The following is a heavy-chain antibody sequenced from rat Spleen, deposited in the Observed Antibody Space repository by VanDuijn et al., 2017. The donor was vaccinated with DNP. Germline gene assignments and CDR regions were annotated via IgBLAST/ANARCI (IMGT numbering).Heavy chain of an antibody. Sequence: QVQLQESGPGLVQPSQTLSLTCTVSGFSLNSYDIGWVRQAPGKGLEWIAAISRGGNTDYNSALKSRLSISRDTSKSQVFLKMNSLQTEDTAIYFCTRDRLDYHNYLYYPFAYWGQGTLVTVSS. CDR1: GFSLNSYD. V-gene: IGHV2S12*01. D-gene: IGHD1-2*01. J-gene: IGHJ3*01. CDR2: ISRGGNT. CDR3: TRDRLDYHNYLYYPFAY.